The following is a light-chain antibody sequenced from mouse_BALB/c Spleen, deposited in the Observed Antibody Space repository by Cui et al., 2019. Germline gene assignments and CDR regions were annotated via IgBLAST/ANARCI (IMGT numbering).Light chain of an antibody. CDR1: ENIYSY. CDR2: NAK. J-gene: IGKJ1*01. V-gene: IGKV12-44*01. Sequence: IQMTQSPASLSAFVGETVTITCRASENIYSYLAWYQQKQGKSPQLLVYNAKTLAEGVPSRFSGSGSGTQFSLKINSLQPEDFGSYYCQHHYGTWTFGGGTKLEIK. CDR3: QHHYGTWT.